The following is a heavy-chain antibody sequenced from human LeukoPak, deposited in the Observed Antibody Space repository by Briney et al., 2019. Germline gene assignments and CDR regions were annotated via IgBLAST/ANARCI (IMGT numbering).Heavy chain of an antibody. Sequence: GGSLRLSCTASGFFFSDYYMSWIRQTPGKGLEWIAYMSSDGSPNKCAYSVKGRFTMSGDNAQNSVHLQMNNLRVDDTAVYYCARESWYRFEYWGQGTVVTVSS. CDR3: ARESWYRFEY. V-gene: IGHV3-11*04. D-gene: IGHD6-13*01. J-gene: IGHJ4*02. CDR2: MSSDGSPN. CDR1: GFFFSDYY.